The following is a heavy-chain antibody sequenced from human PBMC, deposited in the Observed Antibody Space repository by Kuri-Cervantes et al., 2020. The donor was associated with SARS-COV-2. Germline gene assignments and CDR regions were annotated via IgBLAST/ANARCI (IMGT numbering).Heavy chain of an antibody. CDR3: ARYLDWERGIDS. D-gene: IGHD3/OR15-3a*01. V-gene: IGHV1-8*02. Sequence: ASVKVSCKTSGYTSNIYDIHWVRQATGQGLEWMGWMNPNSGITGYAQKFQGRVTMTRDTSRGTAYMELSSLRSDDTAVYFCARYLDWERGIDSWGQGSLVTVSS. CDR1: GYTSNIYD. CDR2: MNPNSGIT. J-gene: IGHJ4*02.